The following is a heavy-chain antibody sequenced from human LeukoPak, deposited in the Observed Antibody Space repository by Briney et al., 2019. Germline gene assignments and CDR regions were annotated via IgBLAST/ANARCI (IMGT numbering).Heavy chain of an antibody. V-gene: IGHV3-30*02. CDR2: IRYDGSNK. J-gene: IGHJ4*02. CDR3: AKGKDILTGYYYFDY. D-gene: IGHD3-9*01. Sequence: GGSLRLSCAASGFTFSSYGMHWVRQAPGKGLEWVAFIRYDGSNKYYADSVKGRFTISRDNSKNTLYLQMNSLRAEDTAVYYCAKGKDILTGYYYFDYWGQGTLVTVSS. CDR1: GFTFSSYG.